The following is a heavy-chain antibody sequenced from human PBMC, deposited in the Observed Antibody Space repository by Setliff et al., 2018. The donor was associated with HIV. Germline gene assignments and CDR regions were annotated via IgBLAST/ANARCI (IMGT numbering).Heavy chain of an antibody. V-gene: IGHV5-51*01. CDR2: IYPDDSDT. CDR3: ARTIASRTKYYYYAMNF. J-gene: IGHJ6*02. D-gene: IGHD6-6*01. Sequence: SLKISCKGSGYSFTSYWVAWVRQMPGKGLEWMGIIYPDDSDTRYSPSFQDQVTISVDKSISTAYLQWSSLKASDTAMYYCARTIASRTKYYYYAMNFWGQGTTVTVSS. CDR1: GYSFTSYW.